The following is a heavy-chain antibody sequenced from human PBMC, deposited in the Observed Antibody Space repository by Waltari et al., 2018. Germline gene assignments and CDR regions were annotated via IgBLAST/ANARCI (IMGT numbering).Heavy chain of an antibody. CDR2: MYYSGTT. J-gene: IGHJ5*02. CDR1: GGAISRSSYY. CDR3: ARHWKRNGYRFDP. D-gene: IGHD5-12*01. Sequence: QLQLQESGPGLMKPSETLSPTCTVSGGAISRSSYYWGWIRQSPGKGLEWIASMYYSGTTYYNPNLESRVTISGDTSKNQFSLRLSSVTAADTAVYYCARHWKRNGYRFDPWGQGTLVTVSS. V-gene: IGHV4-39*01.